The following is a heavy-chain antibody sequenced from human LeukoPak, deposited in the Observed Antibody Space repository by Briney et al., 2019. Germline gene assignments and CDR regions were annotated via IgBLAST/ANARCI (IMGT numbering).Heavy chain of an antibody. CDR1: GFTFSSYV. J-gene: IGHJ4*02. Sequence: GGSLRLSCAASGFTFSSYVIHWVRQAPGKGLEWVAHISYDGSDKYYADSVKGRFTISRDNSKNTLYLQMNSLRAEDTAVYYCAKDWDYYDSSGYYGDYWGQGTLVTVSS. CDR3: AKDWDYYDSSGYYGDY. D-gene: IGHD3-22*01. CDR2: ISYDGSDK. V-gene: IGHV3-30-3*01.